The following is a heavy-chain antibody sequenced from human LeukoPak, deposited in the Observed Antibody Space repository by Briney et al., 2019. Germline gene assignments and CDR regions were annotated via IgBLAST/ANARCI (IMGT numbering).Heavy chain of an antibody. D-gene: IGHD3-16*01. CDR1: GXTFSSYE. Sequence: GGSLRLSCAASGXTFSSYEMNWVRQAPGKGLEWVSYISGSGSIIYYADSVKGRFTISRDNAKNSLYVQVNSLRVEDTAVYYCARGLGYWGQGTLVTVSS. CDR2: ISGSGSII. CDR3: ARGLGY. V-gene: IGHV3-48*03. J-gene: IGHJ4*02.